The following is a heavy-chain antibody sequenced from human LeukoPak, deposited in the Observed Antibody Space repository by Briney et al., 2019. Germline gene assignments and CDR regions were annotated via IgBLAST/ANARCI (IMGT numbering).Heavy chain of an antibody. CDR3: ARDDSGYDGSVAFDI. J-gene: IGHJ3*02. D-gene: IGHD5-12*01. CDR1: GYTFTGYY. V-gene: IGHV1-2*02. Sequence: EASVKVSCKASGYTFTGYYMHWVRQAPGQGLEWMGWINPNSGGTNYAQKFQGRVTMTRDTSISTAYMELSRLRSDDTAVYYCARDDSGYDGSVAFDIWGQGTMVTVSS. CDR2: INPNSGGT.